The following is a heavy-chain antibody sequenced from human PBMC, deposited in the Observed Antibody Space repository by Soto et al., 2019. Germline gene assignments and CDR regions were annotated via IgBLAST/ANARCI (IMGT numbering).Heavy chain of an antibody. CDR1: GYNFDNYG. CDR3: AKDTGVLGDYYYYYGMDD. Sequence: GASVKVSCKTSGYNFDNYGVNWLRQAPGHGPEWMGWISGRNGKTKYSHKFQGRVTMTTDTPITTAYMELSSLRSEDTAVYYCAKDTGVLGDYYYYYGMDDWGQGTTVTVSS. CDR2: ISGRNGKT. J-gene: IGHJ6*02. D-gene: IGHD3-3*01. V-gene: IGHV1-18*01.